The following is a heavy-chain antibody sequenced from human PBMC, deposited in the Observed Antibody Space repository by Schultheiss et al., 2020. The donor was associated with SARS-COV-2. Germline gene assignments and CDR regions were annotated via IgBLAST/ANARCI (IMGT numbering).Heavy chain of an antibody. CDR3: ARASRRRFTMVRGDYFDY. J-gene: IGHJ4*02. D-gene: IGHD3-10*01. V-gene: IGHV4-34*01. Sequence: SETLSLTCAVYGGSLSGFHWSWIRQPPGKGLEWIGEINHSGSTNYNPSLKSRVTISVDTSKNQFSLKLSSVTAADTAVYYCARASRRRFTMVRGDYFDYWAREPWSPSPQ. CDR1: GGSLSGFH. CDR2: INHSGST.